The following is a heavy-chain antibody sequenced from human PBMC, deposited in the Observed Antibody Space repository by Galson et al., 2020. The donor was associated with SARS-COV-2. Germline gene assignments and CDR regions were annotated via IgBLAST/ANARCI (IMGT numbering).Heavy chain of an antibody. CDR3: VGMATIPWYFDL. D-gene: IGHD5-12*01. Sequence: GGSLRLSCAASGFTFSDYYMSWIRQAPGKGLEWVSYISSSGSTIYYADSVKGRFTISRDNAKNSLYLQMNSLRAEDTAVYYCVGMATIPWYFDLWGRDTLVTVSS. CDR1: GFTFSDYY. J-gene: IGHJ2*01. CDR2: ISSSGSTI. V-gene: IGHV3-11*01.